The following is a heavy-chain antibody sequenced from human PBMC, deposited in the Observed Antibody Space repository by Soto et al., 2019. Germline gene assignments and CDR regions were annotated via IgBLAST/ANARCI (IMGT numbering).Heavy chain of an antibody. V-gene: IGHV3-21*01. CDR3: ARDTVDSFLAGMDV. CDR2: ISASGVYI. D-gene: IGHD3-9*01. J-gene: IGHJ6*02. CDR1: GFTFSTYS. Sequence: GGSLRLSCAASGFTFSTYSMNWVRQAPGKGLEWVSSISASGVYIYYADSLKGRFTVSRDNAKNSLYLQMDSLRAEDTALYYCARDTVDSFLAGMDVWGQGTTVT.